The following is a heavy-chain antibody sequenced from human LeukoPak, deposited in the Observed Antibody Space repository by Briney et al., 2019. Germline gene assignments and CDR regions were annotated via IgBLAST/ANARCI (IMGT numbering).Heavy chain of an antibody. V-gene: IGHV3-7*01. CDR1: GFIFSGYG. J-gene: IGHJ4*02. D-gene: IGHD6-13*01. CDR2: IKQEGSEK. CDR3: AREWQGGIAAAGTRIEGDY. Sequence: GGSLRLSCAVSGFIFSGYGMTWVRRAPGKGLEWVANIKQEGSEKNYVDSVKGRFTISRDNPENSLFLQMNSLRVEDTAVYYCAREWQGGIAAAGTRIEGDYWGQGTLVAVSS.